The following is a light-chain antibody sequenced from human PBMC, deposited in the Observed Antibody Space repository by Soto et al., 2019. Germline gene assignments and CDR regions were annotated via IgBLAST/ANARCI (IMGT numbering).Light chain of an antibody. CDR1: QSVSSNY. CDR3: QYYGSSPWT. V-gene: IGKV3-20*01. CDR2: SAF. J-gene: IGKJ1*01. Sequence: DIVLTQSPGTLSLSPGERGTLSCRASQSVSSNYLAWYQQKPGQATRLLIYSAFSRATGIPYRFSGSGSGTDFTLTISRLEPEDFAVYYCQYYGSSPWTFGQGTKVEIK.